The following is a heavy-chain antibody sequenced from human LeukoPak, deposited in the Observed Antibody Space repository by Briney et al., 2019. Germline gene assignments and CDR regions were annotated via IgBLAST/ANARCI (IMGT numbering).Heavy chain of an antibody. CDR2: INPDSGGT. J-gene: IGHJ6*02. CDR3: ARVSIVVVVSGMDV. Sequence: ASVKVSCKASGYTFTDYYIHWVRQAPGQGLEGMRWINPDSGGTNYAQKFQGRVTMTRDTSISTAYMDLYRLRSDDTAVYYCARVSIVVVVSGMDVWGQGTTLTVSS. CDR1: GYTFTDYY. V-gene: IGHV1-2*02. D-gene: IGHD2-15*01.